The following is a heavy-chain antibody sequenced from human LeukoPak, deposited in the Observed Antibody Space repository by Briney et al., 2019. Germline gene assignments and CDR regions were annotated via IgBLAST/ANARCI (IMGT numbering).Heavy chain of an antibody. CDR1: GGSISSYY. J-gene: IGHJ4*02. D-gene: IGHD5-18*01. V-gene: IGHV4-59*01. CDR2: IYYSGST. CDR3: ARVQLSLYYFDY. Sequence: SETLSLTCTVSGGSISSYYWSWIRQPPGKGLEWIGYIYYSGSTNYNPSLKSRVTISVDTSKNQFSLKLSSVTAADTAVYYCARVQLSLYYFDYWDQGTLVTVSS.